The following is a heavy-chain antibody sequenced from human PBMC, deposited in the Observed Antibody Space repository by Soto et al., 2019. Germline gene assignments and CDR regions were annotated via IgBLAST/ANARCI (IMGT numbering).Heavy chain of an antibody. CDR1: GGSFSGYY. V-gene: IGHV4-34*01. Sequence: PSETLSLTCAVYGGSFSGYYWSWIRQPPGKGLEWIGEINHSGSTNYNPSLKSRVTISVDTSKNQFSLKLSSVTAADTAVYYCARNIVVVPAAFLRYYYGMDVWGQGTTVTVSS. D-gene: IGHD2-2*01. CDR3: ARNIVVVPAAFLRYYYGMDV. CDR2: INHSGST. J-gene: IGHJ6*02.